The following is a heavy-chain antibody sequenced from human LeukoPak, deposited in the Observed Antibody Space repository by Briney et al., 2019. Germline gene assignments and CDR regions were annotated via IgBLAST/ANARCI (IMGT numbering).Heavy chain of an antibody. CDR3: ARDPYGDYREGWFDP. Sequence: SVKVSCKASGGTFSSYAISWVRQAPGQGLEWMGGIIPIFGTANYAQKFQGRVTITADEPTSTAYMELSSLRSEDTAVYYCARDPYGDYREGWFDPWGQGTLVTVSS. CDR1: GGTFSSYA. V-gene: IGHV1-69*13. CDR2: IIPIFGTA. D-gene: IGHD4-17*01. J-gene: IGHJ5*02.